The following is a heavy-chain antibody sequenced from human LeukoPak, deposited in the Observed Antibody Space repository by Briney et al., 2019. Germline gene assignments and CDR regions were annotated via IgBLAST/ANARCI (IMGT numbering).Heavy chain of an antibody. D-gene: IGHD3-3*01. CDR1: GDSLSSHE. Sequence: SVKVSCKASGDSLSSHELSWVRQAPGQGLEWMGRIIPIFDVTTYAQKFQGRVTITADKSTSTAYMELRSLRSEDTAVYYCARDLGVVRYGVGRDYWGQGTLVTVSS. J-gene: IGHJ4*02. CDR3: ARDLGVVRYGVGRDY. CDR2: IIPIFDVT. V-gene: IGHV1-69*04.